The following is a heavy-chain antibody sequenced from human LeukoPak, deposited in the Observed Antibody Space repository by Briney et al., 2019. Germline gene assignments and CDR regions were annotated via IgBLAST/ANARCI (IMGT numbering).Heavy chain of an antibody. CDR3: ATRRVVGATSTRFQH. CDR1: GGTFSSYA. D-gene: IGHD1-26*01. CDR2: IIPIFDTA. J-gene: IGHJ1*01. V-gene: IGHV1-69*01. Sequence: SVKVSCKASGGTFSSYAISWVRQAPGQGLEWMGGIIPIFDTANYAQKFQGRVTITADESTSTAYMELSSLRSEDTAVYHCATRRVVGATSTRFQHWGQGTLVTVSS.